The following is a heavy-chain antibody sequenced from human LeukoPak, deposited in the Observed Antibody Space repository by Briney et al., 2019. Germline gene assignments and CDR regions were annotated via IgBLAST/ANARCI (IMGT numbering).Heavy chain of an antibody. CDR1: GGSISSYY. CDR3: ARYSGYSGNDAFDI. Sequence: PSETLSLTCTVSGGSISSYYWSWIRQPPGKGLEWIGYIYYSGSTNYNPSLKSRVTISVDTSKNQFSLKLSSVTAADTAVYYCARYSGYSGNDAFDIWGQGTMVTVSS. D-gene: IGHD5-12*01. V-gene: IGHV4-59*01. CDR2: IYYSGST. J-gene: IGHJ3*02.